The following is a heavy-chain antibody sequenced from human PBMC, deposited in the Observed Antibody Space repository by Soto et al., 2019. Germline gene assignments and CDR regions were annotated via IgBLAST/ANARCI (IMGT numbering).Heavy chain of an antibody. CDR1: GGSISSSSSY. V-gene: IGHV4-39*01. CDR3: AKTGFWSDYRVADY. D-gene: IGHD3-3*01. J-gene: IGHJ4*02. Sequence: QLQLQESGPGLVKPSETVSLTCTVSGGSISSSSSYWGWIRQPPGKGLEWIGGINYSGSTYYNPSLKSRITISVDTSKNQFSLKLSSVTAADTAVYFCAKTGFWSDYRVADYWGQGTLVTVSS. CDR2: INYSGST.